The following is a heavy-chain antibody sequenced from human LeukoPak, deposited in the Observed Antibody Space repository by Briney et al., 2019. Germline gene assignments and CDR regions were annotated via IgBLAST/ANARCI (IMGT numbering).Heavy chain of an antibody. V-gene: IGHV4-34*01. Sequence: SETLSLTCTVSGGSFSGYYWSWIRQPPEKGLEWIGEINHSGSTNYNPSLKSRVTISVDTSKNQFSLKLSSVTAADTAVYYCASLAGIVADNWFDPWGQGTLVTVSS. D-gene: IGHD6-25*01. J-gene: IGHJ5*02. CDR2: INHSGST. CDR1: GGSFSGYY. CDR3: ASLAGIVADNWFDP.